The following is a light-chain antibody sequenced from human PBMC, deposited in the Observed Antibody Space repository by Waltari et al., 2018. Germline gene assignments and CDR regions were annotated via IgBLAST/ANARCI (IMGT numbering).Light chain of an antibody. J-gene: IGLJ2*01. CDR2: AVT. CDR1: SSDIGGYTY. CDR3: GSYRSSALEAI. Sequence: QSALTQPAAVSGSPGQSITISCTGTSSDIGGYTYVSWYPQHPGKAPKLMIYAVTNRPSGVSNRFSGSKSGNTASLTISGLQAEDEAAYYCGSYRSSALEAIFGGGTKLTVL. V-gene: IGLV2-14*03.